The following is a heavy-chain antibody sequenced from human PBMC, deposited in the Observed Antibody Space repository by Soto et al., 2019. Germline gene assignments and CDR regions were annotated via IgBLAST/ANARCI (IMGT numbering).Heavy chain of an antibody. CDR1: GGSISSGDYY. CDR2: IYYSGST. J-gene: IGHJ5*02. CDR3: ARDAYCSGGSCYFDP. Sequence: SETLSLTCTVSGGSISSGDYYWSWIRQPPGKGLEWIGYIYYSGSTYYNPSLKSRVTISVDTSKNQFSLKLSSVAAADTAVYYCARDAYCSGGSCYFDPWGQGTLVTVSS. V-gene: IGHV4-30-4*01. D-gene: IGHD2-15*01.